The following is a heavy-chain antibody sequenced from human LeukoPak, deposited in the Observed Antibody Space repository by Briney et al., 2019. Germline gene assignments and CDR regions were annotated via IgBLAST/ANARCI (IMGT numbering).Heavy chain of an antibody. Sequence: GGSLRLSCAASGFTVSSNYMSWVRQAPGKGLEWVSVIYSGGSTYYADSVKGRFTISRDNSKNTLHLQMNSLRAEDTAVYYCASLPPNDAFDIWGQGTMVTVSS. J-gene: IGHJ3*02. CDR3: ASLPPNDAFDI. CDR2: IYSGGST. CDR1: GFTVSSNY. V-gene: IGHV3-66*01.